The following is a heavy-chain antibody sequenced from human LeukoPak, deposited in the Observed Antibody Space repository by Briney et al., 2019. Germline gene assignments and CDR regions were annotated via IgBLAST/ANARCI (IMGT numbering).Heavy chain of an antibody. J-gene: IGHJ5*02. CDR2: IYYSGST. D-gene: IGHD3-10*01. CDR1: GGSISSYY. CDR3: ARDSDYYGSGSYHNWFDP. V-gene: IGHV4-59*01. Sequence: SETLSLTCTVSGGSISSYYWSWIRQPPGKGLEWIGYIYYSGSTNYNPSLKSRVTISVDTSKSQFSLKLSSVTAADTAVYYCARDSDYYGSGSYHNWFDPWGQGTLVTVSS.